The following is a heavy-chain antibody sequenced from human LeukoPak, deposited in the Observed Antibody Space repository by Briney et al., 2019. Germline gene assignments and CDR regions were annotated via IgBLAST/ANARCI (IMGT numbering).Heavy chain of an antibody. Sequence: PGGSLRLSCAASGISLHDYGMHWVRQPPGKGLDWVSGVSWSSGSIGYADSVKGRFTISSDNAKNSLYLQMKSLRDEDTALYYCAKGGGAFYYYGMDVWGQGTTVTVFS. J-gene: IGHJ6*02. V-gene: IGHV3-9*01. D-gene: IGHD3-16*01. CDR1: GISLHDYG. CDR3: AKGGGAFYYYGMDV. CDR2: VSWSSGSI.